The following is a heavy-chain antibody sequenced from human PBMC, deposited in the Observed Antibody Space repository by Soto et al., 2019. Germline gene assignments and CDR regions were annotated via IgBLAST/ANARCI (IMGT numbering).Heavy chain of an antibody. D-gene: IGHD3-9*01. J-gene: IGHJ5*02. Sequence: PGESLKISCKGSGYGFTSYWISWVRQMPGKGLEWMGRIDPSDSYTNYSPSFQGHVTISADKSISTAYLQWSSLKASDTAMYYCARASLDILTGYYKGDWFDPWGQGTLVTVSS. CDR1: GYGFTSYW. V-gene: IGHV5-10-1*01. CDR2: IDPSDSYT. CDR3: ARASLDILTGYYKGDWFDP.